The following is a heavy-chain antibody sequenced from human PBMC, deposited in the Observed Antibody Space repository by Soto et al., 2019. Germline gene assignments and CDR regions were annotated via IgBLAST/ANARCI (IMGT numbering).Heavy chain of an antibody. CDR3: ARGGAYLTFDY. J-gene: IGHJ4*02. CDR2: ISSSSSTI. Sequence: EVQLVESGGGLVQPGGSLRLSCAASGFTFSSYSMNWVRQTPGKGLEWVSYISSSSSTIYYADSVKGRFTISRDNAKNPLYLQMNVLRDEDTAVYYCARGGAYLTFDYWGQGTLVTVSS. D-gene: IGHD3-16*01. V-gene: IGHV3-48*02. CDR1: GFTFSSYS.